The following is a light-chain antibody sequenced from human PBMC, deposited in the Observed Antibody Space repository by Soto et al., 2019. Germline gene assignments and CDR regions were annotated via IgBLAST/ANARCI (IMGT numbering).Light chain of an antibody. Sequence: QCVLTQPPSASGSPGQSVTISCTGTSSDVGGYNYVSWYQQHPGKAPKLMIYEVSKRPSGVPDRFSGSKSGNTASLTVSGLQAEDEADYYCSSYAGSNNYVLGTGTKLTVL. V-gene: IGLV2-8*01. J-gene: IGLJ1*01. CDR2: EVS. CDR3: SSYAGSNNYV. CDR1: SSDVGGYNY.